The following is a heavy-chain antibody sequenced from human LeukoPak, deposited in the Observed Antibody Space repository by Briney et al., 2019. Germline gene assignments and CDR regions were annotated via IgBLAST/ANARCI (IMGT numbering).Heavy chain of an antibody. V-gene: IGHV1-18*01. CDR1: GYPFYTYR. Sequence: ASVKVSCKASGYPFYTYRISWVRQTPRQGLEWMGWISVYNGNIKYAQKLQGRLPLTTDTSTNPAYMELRSLRSDDTAMYYCPRDRSGPFDSWGQGTLVTVSS. CDR2: ISVYNGNI. D-gene: IGHD3-10*01. CDR3: PRDRSGPFDS. J-gene: IGHJ4*02.